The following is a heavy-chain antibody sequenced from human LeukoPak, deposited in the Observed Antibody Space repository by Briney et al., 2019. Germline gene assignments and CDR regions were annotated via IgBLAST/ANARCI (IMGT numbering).Heavy chain of an antibody. CDR2: IYYSGST. CDR1: GGSISSYY. V-gene: IGHV4-59*01. D-gene: IGHD3-10*01. Sequence: PSETLSLTCTVSGGSISSYYWSWIRQPPGKGLEWIGYIYYSGSTNYNPSLKSRVTISVDTSKNQFSLKLSSVTAADTAVYYCARAGLWFGELLEYYFDYWGQGTLVSVSS. CDR3: ARAGLWFGELLEYYFDY. J-gene: IGHJ4*02.